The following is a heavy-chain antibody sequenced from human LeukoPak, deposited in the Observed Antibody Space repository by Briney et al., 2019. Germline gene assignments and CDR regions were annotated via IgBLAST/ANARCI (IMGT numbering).Heavy chain of an antibody. J-gene: IGHJ4*02. V-gene: IGHV4-39*07. CDR2: IYDSGST. Sequence: SETLSLTCTVSGGSIRSSYYYWGWIRQPPGKGLEWIGSIYDSGSTYYNPSLKSRVTISVDTSKNQFSLKLNSVTAADTAVYYCARSTITMITNFDYWGQGTLVTVSS. CDR1: GGSIRSSYYY. D-gene: IGHD3-22*01. CDR3: ARSTITMITNFDY.